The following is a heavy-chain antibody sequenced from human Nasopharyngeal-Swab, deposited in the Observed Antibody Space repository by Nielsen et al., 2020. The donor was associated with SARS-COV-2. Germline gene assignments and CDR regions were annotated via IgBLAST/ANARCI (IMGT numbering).Heavy chain of an antibody. V-gene: IGHV1-8*01. D-gene: IGHD6-19*01. CDR2: MNSNSGNT. Sequence: WVRQAPGQGLEWMGWMNSNSGNTGYAQKFQGRVTMTRNTSISTAYMELSSLRSEDTAAYYCARGAGYSSGWNAFDIWGQGTMVTVSS. CDR3: ARGAGYSSGWNAFDI. J-gene: IGHJ3*02.